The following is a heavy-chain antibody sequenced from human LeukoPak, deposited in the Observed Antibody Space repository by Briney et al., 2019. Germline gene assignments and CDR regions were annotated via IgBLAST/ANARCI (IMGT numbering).Heavy chain of an antibody. CDR2: ISWNSGSI. CDR3: AKGSSGWSVPIDY. Sequence: SGGSLRLSCAASGFTFSSYGMHWVRQAPGKGLEWVSGISWNSGSIGYADSVKGRFTISRDNAKNSLYLQMNSLRAEDTALYYCAKGSSGWSVPIDYWGQGTLVTVSS. D-gene: IGHD6-19*01. CDR1: GFTFSSYG. J-gene: IGHJ4*02. V-gene: IGHV3-9*01.